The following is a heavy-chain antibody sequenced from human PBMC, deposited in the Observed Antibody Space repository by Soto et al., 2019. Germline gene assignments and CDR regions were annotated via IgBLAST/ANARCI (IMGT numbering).Heavy chain of an antibody. Sequence: GGSLRLSCAASGFTFSSYAMHWVRQAPGKGLEYVSAISSNGGSTYYANSVKGRFTISRDNSKNTLYLQMGSLRAEDMAVYYCARDGEGDYLEYFQHWGQGTLVTVSS. J-gene: IGHJ1*01. CDR2: ISSNGGST. D-gene: IGHD4-17*01. CDR3: ARDGEGDYLEYFQH. V-gene: IGHV3-64*01. CDR1: GFTFSSYA.